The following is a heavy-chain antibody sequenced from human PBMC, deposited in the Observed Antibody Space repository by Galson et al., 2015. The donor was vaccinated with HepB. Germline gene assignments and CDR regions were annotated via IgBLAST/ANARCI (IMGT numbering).Heavy chain of an antibody. J-gene: IGHJ5*02. D-gene: IGHD1-26*01. CDR3: ARGVGATFGWFDP. V-gene: IGHV1-3*01. Sequence: SVTVSCKASGSSFTTYAMHWVRQAPGQSLEWMAWINAGNGNTKYSQNFQGRVTITRDTSANMAYMEMSSLRSEDTAVYYCARGVGATFGWFDPWGQGTLVTVSS. CDR2: INAGNGNT. CDR1: GSSFTTYA.